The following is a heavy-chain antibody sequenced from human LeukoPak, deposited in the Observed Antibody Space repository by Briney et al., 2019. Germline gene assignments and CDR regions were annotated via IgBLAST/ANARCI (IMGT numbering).Heavy chain of an antibody. CDR1: RGSISGYS. D-gene: IGHD4/OR15-4a*01. CDR3: VRGPYGASISKWFDP. J-gene: IGHJ5*02. V-gene: IGHV4-59*01. Sequence: PSETLSLTCTVSRGSISGYSWSWIRRSPGGGLEWIGYIYYSGDTAYNPSLRSRVTLSVDTSQNQFSLQLRSVTTADTAVYYCVRGPYGASISKWFDPWGQGTQVIVSP. CDR2: IYYSGDT.